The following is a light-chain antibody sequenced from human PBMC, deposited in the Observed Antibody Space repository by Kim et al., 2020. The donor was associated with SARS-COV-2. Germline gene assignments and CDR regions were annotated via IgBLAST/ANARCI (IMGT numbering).Light chain of an antibody. CDR3: QQYNSYSRV. CDR1: QSISSW. J-gene: IGKJ4*01. Sequence: AFVGDRVTITCRASQSISSWLAWYQQKPGKAPKLLIYKSSSLESGVPSRFSGSGSGTELTLTISSLQPDDFATYYCQQYNSYSRVFGGGTKVDIK. CDR2: KSS. V-gene: IGKV1-5*03.